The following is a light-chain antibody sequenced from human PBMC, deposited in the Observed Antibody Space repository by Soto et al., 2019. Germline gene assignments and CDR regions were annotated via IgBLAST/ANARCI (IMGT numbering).Light chain of an antibody. CDR3: QQYIDAPRT. CDR1: QTVNRNY. V-gene: IGKV3-20*01. CDR2: GVS. J-gene: IGKJ1*01. Sequence: EIVLTQSPGTLALSLGDGATLSCRASQTVNRNYLAWYHQKPGQPPRLLIYGVSNRATGVPDRFSGGGSGTEFTLPLVSPEPEDFGTYYCQQYIDAPRTFGQGTRVDVK.